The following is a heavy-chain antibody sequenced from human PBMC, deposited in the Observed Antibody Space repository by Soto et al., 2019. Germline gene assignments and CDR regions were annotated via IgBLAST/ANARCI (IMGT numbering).Heavy chain of an antibody. V-gene: IGHV4-59*01. CDR3: ARIGHFDWLMTRDAFDI. CDR1: GGSISSYY. D-gene: IGHD3-9*01. J-gene: IGHJ3*02. Sequence: SETLSLTCTVSGGSISSYYWSWIRQPPGKGLEWIGYIYYSGSTNYNPSLKSRVTISVDTSKNQFSLKLSSVTAADTAVYYCARIGHFDWLMTRDAFDIWGQGTMVTVSS. CDR2: IYYSGST.